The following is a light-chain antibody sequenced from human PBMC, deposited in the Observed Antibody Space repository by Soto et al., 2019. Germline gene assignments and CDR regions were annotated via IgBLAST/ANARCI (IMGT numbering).Light chain of an antibody. V-gene: IGKV3-20*01. CDR2: GAS. CDR3: QQYGGSSWT. Sequence: EIVLTQSPGTLSLSPGERATLSCRASQSVSSSYLAWYHQKPGQAPRLLIFGASSRATDISDRFSGSGSGTDFTLTISRLEPEDFAVYYCQQYGGSSWTFGQGTKVEIK. J-gene: IGKJ1*01. CDR1: QSVSSSY.